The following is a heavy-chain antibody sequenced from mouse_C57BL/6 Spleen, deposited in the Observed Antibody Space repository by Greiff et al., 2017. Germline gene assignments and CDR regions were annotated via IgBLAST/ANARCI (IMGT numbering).Heavy chain of an antibody. CDR1: GFTFSDYG. V-gene: IGHV5-17*01. Sequence: EVKLMESGGGLVKPGGSLKLSCAASGFTFSDYGMHWVRQAPEKGLEWVAYISSGSSTIYYADTVKGRFTISRDNAKNTLFLQMTSLRSEDTAMYYCARPLLLGYAMDYWGQGTSVTVSS. J-gene: IGHJ4*01. CDR3: ARPLLLGYAMDY. D-gene: IGHD2-1*01. CDR2: ISSGSSTI.